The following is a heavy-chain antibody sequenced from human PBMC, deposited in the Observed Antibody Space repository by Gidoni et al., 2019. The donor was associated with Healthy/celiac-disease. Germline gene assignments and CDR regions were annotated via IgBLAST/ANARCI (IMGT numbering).Heavy chain of an antibody. CDR1: GFTVSSNY. V-gene: IGHV3-53*01. J-gene: IGHJ3*02. CDR3: ARDRVAYYYGSGSYLGAFDI. CDR2: IYSGGST. Sequence: EVQLVESGGGLIQPGGSLRLSCAASGFTVSSNYMSWVRQAPGKGLEWVSVIYSGGSTYYADSVKGRFTISRDNSKNTLYLQMNSLRAEDTAVYYCARDRVAYYYGSGSYLGAFDIWGQGTMVTVSS. D-gene: IGHD3-10*01.